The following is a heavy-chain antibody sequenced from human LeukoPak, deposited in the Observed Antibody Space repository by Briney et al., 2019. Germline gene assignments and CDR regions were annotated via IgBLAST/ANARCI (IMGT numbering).Heavy chain of an antibody. CDR2: IYLSGRT. CDR1: GGSITSNSYF. CDR3: ARYRDDYNHLPHAFDI. Sequence: ASETLSLTCTVSGGSITSNSYFWGWIRQPAGKGLEWIGRIYLSGRTHYNPSLNSRVTMSIDTSKNQFSLKLSSATAADTAIYYCARYRDDYNHLPHAFDIWGQGTMVTVSS. V-gene: IGHV4-39*07. D-gene: IGHD5-24*01. J-gene: IGHJ3*02.